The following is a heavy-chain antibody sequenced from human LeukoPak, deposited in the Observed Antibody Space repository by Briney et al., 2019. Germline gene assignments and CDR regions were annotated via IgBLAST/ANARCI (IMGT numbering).Heavy chain of an antibody. V-gene: IGHV3-66*01. Sequence: GGSLRLSCAASGFAVSSNYMSWVRQAPGKGLEWVSVIYSGGSTYYADSVKGRFTISRDNSKNTLYLQMNSLRAEDTAVYYCARVKSGYSGYGLDYWGQGTLVTVSS. CDR1: GFAVSSNY. CDR2: IYSGGST. CDR3: ARVKSGYSGYGLDY. D-gene: IGHD5-12*01. J-gene: IGHJ4*02.